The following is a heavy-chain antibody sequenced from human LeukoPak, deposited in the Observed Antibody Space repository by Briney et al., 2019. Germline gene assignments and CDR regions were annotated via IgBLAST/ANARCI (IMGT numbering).Heavy chain of an antibody. J-gene: IGHJ6*02. V-gene: IGHV3-23*01. CDR2: ISGSGGST. D-gene: IGHD3-10*01. CDR3: AKGVARGSGLYYYYGMDV. CDR1: GFTFSSYA. Sequence: GGSLRLSCAASGFTFSSYAMSWVRQAPGKGLEWVSAISGSGGSTYYADSVKGRFIISRDNSKNTLYLQMNSLRAEDTAVYYCAKGVARGSGLYYYYGMDVWGQGTTVTVSS.